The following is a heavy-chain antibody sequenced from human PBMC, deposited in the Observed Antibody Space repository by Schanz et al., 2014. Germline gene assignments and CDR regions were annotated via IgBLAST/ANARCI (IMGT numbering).Heavy chain of an antibody. V-gene: IGHV3-23*01. J-gene: IGHJ4*01. D-gene: IGHD6-13*01. CDR2: ISGSGGST. CDR3: AREQIMAAAGLVDY. Sequence: VQLLQFGGGLVQPGGSLRLSCAASGFTFTTHSMTWVRQAPGKGLEWVSGISGSGGSTYYADSVKGRFTISRDNSENTLYLQMNSLRAEDTAVYYCAREQIMAAAGLVDYWGHGTLVTVSS. CDR1: GFTFTTHS.